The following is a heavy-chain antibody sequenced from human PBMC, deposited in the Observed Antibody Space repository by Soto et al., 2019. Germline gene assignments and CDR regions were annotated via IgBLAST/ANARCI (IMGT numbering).Heavy chain of an antibody. D-gene: IGHD3-10*01. CDR3: ARGWFGELEAFDI. V-gene: IGHV1-2*04. Sequence: GASVKVSCKASGYTFTGYYMHWVRQAPGQGLEWMGWINPNSGGTNYAQKFQGWVTMTRDTSISTAYMELSRLRSDDTAVYYCARGWFGELEAFDIWGQGTMVTVSS. CDR1: GYTFTGYY. CDR2: INPNSGGT. J-gene: IGHJ3*02.